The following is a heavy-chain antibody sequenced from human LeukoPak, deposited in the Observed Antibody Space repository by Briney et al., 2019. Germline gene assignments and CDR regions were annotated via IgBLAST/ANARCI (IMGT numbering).Heavy chain of an antibody. CDR2: ITSDGRNT. V-gene: IGHV3-23*01. D-gene: IGHD5-18*01. CDR3: ARREYNSGYVF. CDR1: GFTFGSYA. Sequence: GGTLRLSCAASGFTFGSYAMSWVRQAPGKGLEWVSAITSDGRNTYYADSVKGRFTISRDNSKTTLFLQVNSLRAEDTAVYYCARREYNSGYVFGGPGTLVTVSS. J-gene: IGHJ4*02.